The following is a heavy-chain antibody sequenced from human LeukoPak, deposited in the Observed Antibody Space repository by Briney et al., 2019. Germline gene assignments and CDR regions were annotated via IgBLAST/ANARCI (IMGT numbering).Heavy chain of an antibody. V-gene: IGHV4-59*10. CDR1: GGSFSGYY. Sequence: SETLSLTCAVYGGSFSGYYWSWIRQPAGKGLEWIGRIYTSGSTNYNPSLKSRVTMSVDTSKNQFSLKLSSVTAADTAVYYCARGFGYSSGWYNWFDPWGQGTLVTVSS. D-gene: IGHD6-19*01. CDR2: IYTSGST. CDR3: ARGFGYSSGWYNWFDP. J-gene: IGHJ5*02.